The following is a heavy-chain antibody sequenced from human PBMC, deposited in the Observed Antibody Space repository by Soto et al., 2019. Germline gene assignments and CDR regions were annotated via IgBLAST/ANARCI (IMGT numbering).Heavy chain of an antibody. Sequence: SETLSLTGTVSGGCISSYYWSWIRQPPGKGLEWIGYIYYSGSTNYNPSLKSRVNLSVDTSKNQSSLKLSSVTAADPAVYYCAAGGLAMEFDYSGQGTLVTVSS. J-gene: IGHJ4*02. V-gene: IGHV4-59*01. CDR1: GGCISSYY. CDR2: IYYSGST. D-gene: IGHD5-18*01. CDR3: AAGGLAMEFDY.